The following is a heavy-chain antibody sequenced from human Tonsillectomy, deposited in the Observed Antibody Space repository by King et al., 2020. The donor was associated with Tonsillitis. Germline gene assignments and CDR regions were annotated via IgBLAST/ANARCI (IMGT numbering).Heavy chain of an antibody. Sequence: VQLQQWGAGLLKPSETLSLPCGVYGGSFSGYYWSWIRQPPGKGLEWIGEINHSGTTNYNTSLKSRVTISVDTSKNQFSLKLGSVPAADTAVYYCARVVSTWWDYWGQGILVTVSS. D-gene: IGHD6-13*01. CDR2: INHSGTT. CDR3: ARVVSTWWDY. J-gene: IGHJ4*02. CDR1: GGSFSGYY. V-gene: IGHV4-34*01.